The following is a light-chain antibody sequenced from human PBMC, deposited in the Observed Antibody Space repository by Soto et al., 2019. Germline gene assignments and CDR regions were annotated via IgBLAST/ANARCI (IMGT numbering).Light chain of an antibody. CDR1: QSIGPY. Sequence: EIVLTQSPDTLSLSPGERATLSCRASQSIGPYLAWYQQKPGQSPRLLVYDAVNRAAGAPDRFSGSGSGTDFTLTISRLEPEDFAVYYCQQYGSSPPLTFGGGTKVEIK. V-gene: IGKV3-20*01. J-gene: IGKJ4*01. CDR2: DAV. CDR3: QQYGSSPPLT.